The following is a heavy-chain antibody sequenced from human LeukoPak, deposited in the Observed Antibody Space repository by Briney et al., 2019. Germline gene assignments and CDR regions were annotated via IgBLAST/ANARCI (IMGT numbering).Heavy chain of an antibody. D-gene: IGHD1-26*01. V-gene: IGHV3-7*01. Sequence: PGGSLRLSCAASGFTFSSYWMSWVRQAPGKGLEWVANIKQDGSEKSYVDSVKGRFTISRDNAKNSLYLQMNSLRAEDTAVYYCARDPRIVGATGASDIWGQGTMVTVSS. CDR1: GFTFSSYW. J-gene: IGHJ3*02. CDR2: IKQDGSEK. CDR3: ARDPRIVGATGASDI.